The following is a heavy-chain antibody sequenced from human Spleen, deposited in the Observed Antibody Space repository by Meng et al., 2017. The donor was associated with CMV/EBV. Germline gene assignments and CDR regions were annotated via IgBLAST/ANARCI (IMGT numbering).Heavy chain of an antibody. D-gene: IGHD3-22*01. Sequence: FTAYYRCRDCQLPGKRLESRGGLTRVGSNNYDASLKSRVAISVDTSKNQLYLKLNSVTVAETAVYYCARGYSRCDYDGSGYYPAWFDPWGQGTLVTVSS. J-gene: IGHJ5*02. V-gene: IGHV4-34*01. CDR1: FTAYY. CDR3: ARGYSRCDYDGSGYYPAWFDP. CDR2: LTRVGSN.